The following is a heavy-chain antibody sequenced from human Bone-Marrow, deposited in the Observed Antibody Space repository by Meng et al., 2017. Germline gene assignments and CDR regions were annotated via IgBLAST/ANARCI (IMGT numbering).Heavy chain of an antibody. CDR2: INTVGSST. CDR1: GFTFSSYW. J-gene: IGHJ4*02. Sequence: HLVESGGASIQPGGPLILYCTASGFTFSSYWMHWVRQAPGKGPVWVSRINTVGSSTDYADSVKGRFTISRDNAKNTLYLQMNSLRAEDTAMYYCARFTPFDYWGQGTLVTVSS. CDR3: ARFTPFDY. V-gene: IGHV3-74*01.